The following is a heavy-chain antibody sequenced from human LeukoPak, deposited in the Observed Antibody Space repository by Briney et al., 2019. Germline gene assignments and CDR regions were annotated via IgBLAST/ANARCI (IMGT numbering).Heavy chain of an antibody. CDR2: INPNSGGT. CDR1: GYTFTGYY. Sequence: ASVKVSCKASGYTFTGYYMHWVRQAPGQGLEWMGWINPNSGGTNYAQKFQGRVTMTRDTSISTAYMELSRLRSDDTAVYYCATEEVVPAAKVVWFDPWGQGTLVTVSS. D-gene: IGHD2-2*01. CDR3: ATEEVVPAAKVVWFDP. J-gene: IGHJ5*02. V-gene: IGHV1-2*02.